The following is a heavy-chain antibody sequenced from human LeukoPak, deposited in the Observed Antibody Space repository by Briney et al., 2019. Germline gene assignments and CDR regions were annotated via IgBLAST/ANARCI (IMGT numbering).Heavy chain of an antibody. Sequence: SETLSLTCTVSGGSISSDYWSWIRQPPGKGLEWIGYIYYSGSTNYNPSLESRVTIFVDTSKNQFSLKLSSVTAADTAVYYCARLASHSTIAHRGRTWVDPWGQGTLVTVSS. J-gene: IGHJ5*02. CDR2: IYYSGST. D-gene: IGHD4/OR15-4a*01. CDR3: ARLASHSTIAHRGRTWVDP. CDR1: GGSISSDY. V-gene: IGHV4-59*01.